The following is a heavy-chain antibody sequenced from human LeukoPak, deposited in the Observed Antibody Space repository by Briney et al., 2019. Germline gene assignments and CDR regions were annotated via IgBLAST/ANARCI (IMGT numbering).Heavy chain of an antibody. CDR2: IYYSGST. J-gene: IGHJ4*02. CDR1: GASMSSYY. Sequence: SETLSLTCTVSGASMSSYYWSWIRQPPGKGLEWIGSIYYSGSTYYNASLKSRVNISVDTSKNQFSLKLNSETAADTAVYYCARAKYHYDGSGYSLFDYWGQGTLVTVSS. D-gene: IGHD3-22*01. CDR3: ARAKYHYDGSGYSLFDY. V-gene: IGHV4-59*05.